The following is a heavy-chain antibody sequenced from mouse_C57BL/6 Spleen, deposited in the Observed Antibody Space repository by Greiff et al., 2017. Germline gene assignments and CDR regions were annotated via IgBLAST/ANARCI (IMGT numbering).Heavy chain of an antibody. CDR2: INPSTGGT. D-gene: IGHD2-4*01. CDR3: ARFSYDYDPLFDY. CDR1: GYSFTGYY. V-gene: IGHV1-42*01. J-gene: IGHJ2*01. Sequence: EVQLQESGPELVKPGASVKISCKASGYSFTGYYMNWVKQSPEKSLEWIGEINPSTGGTTYNQKFKAKATLTVDKSSSTAYMQLKSLTSEDSAVYYCARFSYDYDPLFDYWGQGTTLTVSS.